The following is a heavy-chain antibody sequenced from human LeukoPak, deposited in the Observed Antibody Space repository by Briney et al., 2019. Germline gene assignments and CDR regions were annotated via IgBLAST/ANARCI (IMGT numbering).Heavy chain of an antibody. J-gene: IGHJ3*02. CDR3: ANGKNFYCSGGSCYNDAFDI. CDR2: ISGSGGST. V-gene: IGHV3-23*01. D-gene: IGHD2-15*01. Sequence: GGSLRLSCAASGFTFSSYAMSWVRQAPGKGLEWVSAISGSGGSTYYADSVKGRFTISRDNSKKTLYLQMNSLRAEDTAVYYCANGKNFYCSGGSCYNDAFDIWGQGTMVTVSS. CDR1: GFTFSSYA.